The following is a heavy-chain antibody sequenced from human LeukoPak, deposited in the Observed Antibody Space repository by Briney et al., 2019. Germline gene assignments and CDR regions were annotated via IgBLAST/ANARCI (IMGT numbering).Heavy chain of an antibody. CDR3: VTTNSGSGSYSAY. Sequence: SETLSLTCTVSGGSISSTRHCWGWIRQPPGKGLEWIGSIYYNGRTFYNMSLKSRLTISIDTSRNKFSLNLNSMTAADTAMYYCVTTNSGSGSYSAYWGQGALVTVSS. CDR1: GGSISSTRHC. V-gene: IGHV4-39*01. CDR2: IYYNGRT. D-gene: IGHD3-10*01. J-gene: IGHJ4*02.